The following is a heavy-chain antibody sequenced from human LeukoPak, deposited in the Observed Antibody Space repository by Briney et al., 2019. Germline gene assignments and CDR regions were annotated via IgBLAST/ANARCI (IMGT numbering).Heavy chain of an antibody. CDR2: ISSSSSYI. CDR3: AKDLSGIAVAGTRYYYGMDV. D-gene: IGHD6-19*01. J-gene: IGHJ6*02. V-gene: IGHV3-21*01. CDR1: GFTFSSYS. Sequence: GGSLRLSCAASGFTFSSYSMNWVRQAPGKGLEWVSSISSSSSYIYYADSVKGRFTISRDNSKNTLYLQMNSLRAEDTAVYYCAKDLSGIAVAGTRYYYGMDVWGQGTTVTVSS.